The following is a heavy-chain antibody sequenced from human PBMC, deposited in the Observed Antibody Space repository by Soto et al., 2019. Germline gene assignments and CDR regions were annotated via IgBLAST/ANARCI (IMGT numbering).Heavy chain of an antibody. CDR3: ARQPFCTSAKCYRGSYYYYYAMDV. Sequence: KPSETLSLTCTVSRGSISSGGYYWNWIRQHPGKGLEWIGYIYYSGNTYYNPSLKSRVTISVDTSKDQFSLKLTSVTAADTAIYYCARQPFCTSAKCYRGSYYYYYAMDVWGQGTTVTVSS. CDR1: RGSISSGGYY. V-gene: IGHV4-31*03. D-gene: IGHD2-2*02. J-gene: IGHJ6*02. CDR2: IYYSGNT.